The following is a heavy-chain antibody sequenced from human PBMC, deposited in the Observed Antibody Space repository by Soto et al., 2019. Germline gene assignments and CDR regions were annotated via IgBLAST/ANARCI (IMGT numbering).Heavy chain of an antibody. Sequence: GGSLRLSCAASGFTFDDYAMHWVRQAPGKGLEWVSGISWNSGSIGYADSVKGRFTISRDNAKNSLYLQMNSLRAEDTALYYCAKERIAAVYWGQGTLVTVSS. J-gene: IGHJ4*02. CDR1: GFTFDDYA. V-gene: IGHV3-9*01. CDR2: ISWNSGSI. D-gene: IGHD6-13*01. CDR3: AKERIAAVY.